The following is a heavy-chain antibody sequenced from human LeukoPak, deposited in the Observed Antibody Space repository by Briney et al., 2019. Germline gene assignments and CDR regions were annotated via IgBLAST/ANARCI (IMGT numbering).Heavy chain of an antibody. J-gene: IGHJ5*02. CDR3: ARGKYNWNANWFDP. Sequence: SVKVSCKASGGTFSSYAISWVRQAPGQGLEWMGRIIPILGIANYAQKFQGRVTITADKTTSTAYMELSSLRSEDTAVYYCARGKYNWNANWFDPWGQGTLVTVSS. D-gene: IGHD1-1*01. CDR2: IIPILGIA. V-gene: IGHV1-69*04. CDR1: GGTFSSYA.